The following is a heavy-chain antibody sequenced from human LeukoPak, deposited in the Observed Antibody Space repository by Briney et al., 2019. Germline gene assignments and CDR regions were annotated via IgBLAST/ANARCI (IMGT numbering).Heavy chain of an antibody. CDR1: GFSFSGAA. CDR2: IRSKANSYAT. Sequence: GGSLRLSCAASGFSFSGAAMHWVRQASGKGLEWVGRIRSKANSYATAYAASVKGRFTISRDDSKSTAYLQMISLETEDTAVYYCTRHVQGGDSSGYADYWGQGTLVTVSS. V-gene: IGHV3-73*01. J-gene: IGHJ4*02. D-gene: IGHD3-22*01. CDR3: TRHVQGGDSSGYADY.